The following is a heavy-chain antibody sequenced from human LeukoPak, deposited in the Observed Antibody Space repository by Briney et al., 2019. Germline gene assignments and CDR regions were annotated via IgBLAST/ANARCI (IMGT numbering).Heavy chain of an antibody. CDR2: ISHSGST. CDR3: ARGGYSYGYARRYYFDY. CDR1: GYSISSGYY. D-gene: IGHD5-18*01. Sequence: SETLSLTCTVSGYSISSGYYWGWIRQPPGKGLEWIGSISHSGSTYYKPSLKSRVTISVDTSKNQFSLKLSSVTAADTAVYYCARGGYSYGYARRYYFDYWGQGTLVTVSS. V-gene: IGHV4-38-2*02. J-gene: IGHJ4*02.